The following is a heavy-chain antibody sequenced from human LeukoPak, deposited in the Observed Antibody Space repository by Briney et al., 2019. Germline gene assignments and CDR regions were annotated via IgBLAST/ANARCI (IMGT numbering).Heavy chain of an antibody. V-gene: IGHV1-2*02. D-gene: IGHD3-3*01. CDR3: ARDTEWPLNWFDP. J-gene: IGHJ5*02. CDR2: INPNSGGT. CDR1: GYTFTGYY. Sequence: ASVTVSCTASGYTFTGYYMHWVRQAPGQGLEWMGWINPNSGGTNYAQKFQGRVTMTRDTSISTAYMELSRLRSDDTAVYYCARDTEWPLNWFDPWGQGTLVTVSS.